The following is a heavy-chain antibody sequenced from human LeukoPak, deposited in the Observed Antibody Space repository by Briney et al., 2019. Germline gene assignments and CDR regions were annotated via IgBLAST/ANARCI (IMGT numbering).Heavy chain of an antibody. CDR2: INPSGGST. Sequence: ASVKVSCKASGYTFTSYYMHWVRQAPGQGLEWMGIINPSGGSTSYAQKFQGRVTMTRDMSTSTVYMELSSLRSEDTAVYYCARDKPPKGATVNNWFDPWGQGTLVTVSS. V-gene: IGHV1-46*01. CDR1: GYTFTSYY. D-gene: IGHD5-12*01. J-gene: IGHJ5*02. CDR3: ARDKPPKGATVNNWFDP.